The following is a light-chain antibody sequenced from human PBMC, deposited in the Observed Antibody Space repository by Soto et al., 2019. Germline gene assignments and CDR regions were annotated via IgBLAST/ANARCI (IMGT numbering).Light chain of an antibody. CDR2: KAS. V-gene: IGKV1-5*03. CDR1: QSINSW. J-gene: IGKJ4*01. Sequence: DIQMTLSPSTLSASVGDRVTLTCRASQSINSWLAWYQQRPGKGPKLLIHKASILEGGVPSRFSGSASGTEFTLTISSLQPDDFATYYCLQYNHYPLTFGGGTKVEIK. CDR3: LQYNHYPLT.